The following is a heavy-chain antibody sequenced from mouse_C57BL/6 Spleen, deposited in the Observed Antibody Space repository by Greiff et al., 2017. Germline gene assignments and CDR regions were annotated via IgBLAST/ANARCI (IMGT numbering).Heavy chain of an antibody. V-gene: IGHV5-4*01. CDR2: ISDGGSYT. CDR1: GFTFSSYA. D-gene: IGHD1-1*01. J-gene: IGHJ4*01. Sequence: EVQRVESGGGLVKPGGSLKLSCAASGFTFSSYAMSWVRQTPDMRLEWVATISDGGSYTYYLDNVKGRCTISRGNAKNNLYLQMSHLKSEDTAMYYCARDQITTVVATDYYAMDYWGQGTTVTVSS. CDR3: ARDQITTVVATDYYAMDY.